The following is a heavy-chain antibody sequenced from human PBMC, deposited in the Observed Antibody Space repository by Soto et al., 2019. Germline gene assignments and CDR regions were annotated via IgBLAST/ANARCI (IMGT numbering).Heavy chain of an antibody. J-gene: IGHJ6*02. CDR3: AKLGRGVAGIRGMVV. D-gene: IGHD6-19*01. V-gene: IGHV3-9*01. CDR2: ISWNSGSI. CDR1: GFTFDDYA. Sequence: GGSLRLSCAASGFTFDDYAMHWVRQAPGKGLEWVSGISWNSGSIGYADSVRGRFTISRDNAKNSLYLQMNSLRAEDTALYYCAKLGRGVAGIRGMVVWGQGTTVTVSS.